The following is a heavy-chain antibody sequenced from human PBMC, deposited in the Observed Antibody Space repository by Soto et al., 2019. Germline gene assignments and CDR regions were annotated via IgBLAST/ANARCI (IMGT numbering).Heavy chain of an antibody. V-gene: IGHV3-74*01. Sequence: DVQLVESGGGLVQPGGSLRLSCAASGFTFSSSWMHWVRQAPGKGLVWVSRINSGASTTNYADSVKGRFTISRDNAKNHLYLHIGSLTADDTAVFYFGRGPNGLFGYDYWGQGTLVTVSS. D-gene: IGHD3-10*02. CDR2: INSGASTT. J-gene: IGHJ4*02. CDR1: GFTFSSSW. CDR3: GRGPNGLFGYDY.